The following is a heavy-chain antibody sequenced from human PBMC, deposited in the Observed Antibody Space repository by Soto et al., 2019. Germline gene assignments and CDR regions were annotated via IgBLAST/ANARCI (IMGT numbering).Heavy chain of an antibody. Sequence: GASVKVSCKASGYTFTGYYMHCVRQAPGQELEWMGWINPNSGGTNYAQKFQGWVTMTRETSISTAYMELSRLRSDDTAVYYCARGGSSNDFWSGYPSYWGQGTLVTVSS. D-gene: IGHD3-3*01. J-gene: IGHJ4*02. CDR1: GYTFTGYY. V-gene: IGHV1-2*04. CDR2: INPNSGGT. CDR3: ARGGSSNDFWSGYPSY.